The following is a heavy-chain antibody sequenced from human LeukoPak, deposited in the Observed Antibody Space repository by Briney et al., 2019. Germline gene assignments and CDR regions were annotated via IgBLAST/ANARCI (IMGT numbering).Heavy chain of an antibody. D-gene: IGHD6-19*01. Sequence: GGSLRLSCAASGFTVSSNYMSWVRQAPGKGLEWVSIIYSGCSTYYADSVKGRFTISRHNSKNTLYLQMNSLRAEGTAMYYCARYGVGRGWYYAFDIWGQGTMVTVSS. CDR3: ARYGVGRGWYYAFDI. V-gene: IGHV3-53*04. CDR2: IYSGCST. J-gene: IGHJ3*02. CDR1: GFTVSSNY.